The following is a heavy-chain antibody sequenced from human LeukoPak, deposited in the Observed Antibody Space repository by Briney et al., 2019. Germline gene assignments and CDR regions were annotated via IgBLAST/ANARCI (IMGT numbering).Heavy chain of an antibody. CDR2: IYYSETT. Sequence: SETLSLTCTVSGGSISSSSYYWGWIRQPPGKGLEWIGSIYYSETTYYSPSLKSRVTISIDTSKNQFSLRLSSVTAADTAVYYCASAITMVRGVIRMFYWFDPWGQGILVTVSS. CDR3: ASAITMVRGVIRMFYWFDP. D-gene: IGHD3-10*01. CDR1: GGSISSSSYY. V-gene: IGHV4-39*07. J-gene: IGHJ5*02.